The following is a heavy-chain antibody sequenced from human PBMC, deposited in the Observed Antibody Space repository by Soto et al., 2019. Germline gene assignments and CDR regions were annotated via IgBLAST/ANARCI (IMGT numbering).Heavy chain of an antibody. D-gene: IGHD3-22*01. CDR1: GGSISSSSDY. Sequence: QMQLQESGPGLVKPSETLSLTCTVSGGSISSSSDYRGWIRQPPGQGLEWLGTIYSLGNTYYNPSLKSRVTISVDKSKSRLFLKLSSVTAPDTAVYYCARQIYDSSGYYYAYWGQGTLVTVSS. CDR2: IYSLGNT. V-gene: IGHV4-39*01. CDR3: ARQIYDSSGYYYAY. J-gene: IGHJ4*02.